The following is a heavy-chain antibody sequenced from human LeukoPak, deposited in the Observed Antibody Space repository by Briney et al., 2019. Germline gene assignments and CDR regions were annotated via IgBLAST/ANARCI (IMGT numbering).Heavy chain of an antibody. J-gene: IGHJ3*02. V-gene: IGHV3-48*04. CDR3: ARELTIFAFYI. Sequence: GGSLRLSCAASGFTFSSYNKNWVRQAPGKGREWVSSISSSGNTIYYADSVKGRFTISRDNAQNSLFLQMNNLRAEDTAVYYCARELTIFAFYIWGQGTMVTVSS. CDR2: ISSSGNTI. CDR1: GFTFSSYN. D-gene: IGHD3-3*01.